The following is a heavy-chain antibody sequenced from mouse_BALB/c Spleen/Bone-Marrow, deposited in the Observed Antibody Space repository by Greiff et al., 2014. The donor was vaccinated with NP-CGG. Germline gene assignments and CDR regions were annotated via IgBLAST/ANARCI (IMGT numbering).Heavy chain of an antibody. Sequence: EVKLVESGGGLVQPGGSLRLSCATSGFTFTDYYMSWVRQPPGKALEWLGFIRNKANGYTTEYSASVKVRFTISRDNSQSILYLQMNILRTEDSATYYCARDRNYDINWYFDVWGAGTTVTVSS. CDR3: ARDRNYDINWYFDV. D-gene: IGHD1-1*01. CDR2: IRNKANGYTT. CDR1: GFTFTDYY. V-gene: IGHV7-3*02. J-gene: IGHJ1*01.